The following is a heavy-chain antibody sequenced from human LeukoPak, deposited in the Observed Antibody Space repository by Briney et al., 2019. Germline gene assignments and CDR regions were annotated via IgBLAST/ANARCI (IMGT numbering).Heavy chain of an antibody. D-gene: IGHD6-19*01. J-gene: IGHJ4*02. V-gene: IGHV1-69*05. CDR1: GGTFSSYA. CDR2: IIPIFGTA. CDR3: ARSNSGWYNSFDY. Sequence: GASVKVSCKASGGTFSSYAISWVRQAPGQGLEWMGGIIPIFGTANYAQKFQGRVTITTDGSTSTAYMELSSLRSEDTAVYYCARSNSGWYNSFDYWGQGTLVTVSS.